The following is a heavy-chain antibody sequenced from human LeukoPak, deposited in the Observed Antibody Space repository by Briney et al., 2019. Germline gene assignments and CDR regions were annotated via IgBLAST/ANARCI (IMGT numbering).Heavy chain of an antibody. CDR1: GFTVSSNY. Sequence: GGSLRLSCAASGFTVSSNYMSWVRQAPGKGLEWVSSISSSSSYIYYADSVKGRFTISRDSAKNSLYLQMNSLRAEDTAVYYCARGRDGYNWDYFDYWGQGALVTVSS. CDR2: ISSSSSYI. J-gene: IGHJ4*02. V-gene: IGHV3-21*01. D-gene: IGHD5-24*01. CDR3: ARGRDGYNWDYFDY.